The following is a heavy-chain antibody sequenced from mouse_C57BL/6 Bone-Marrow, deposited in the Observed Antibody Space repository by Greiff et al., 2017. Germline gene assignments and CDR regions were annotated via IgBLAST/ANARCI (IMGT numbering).Heavy chain of an antibody. CDR1: GYTFTSYW. J-gene: IGHJ1*03. V-gene: IGHV1-69*01. Sequence: VQLQQSGAELVMPGASVKLSCKASGYTFTSYWMHWVKQRPGHGLEWIGEIDPSDSYTNYTQKFKGKSTLTVDKSSSTAYMQLSSLTSEDAAVXYCAREGSSSYWYFDVWGTGTTVTVSS. CDR2: IDPSDSYT. CDR3: AREGSSSYWYFDV. D-gene: IGHD1-1*01.